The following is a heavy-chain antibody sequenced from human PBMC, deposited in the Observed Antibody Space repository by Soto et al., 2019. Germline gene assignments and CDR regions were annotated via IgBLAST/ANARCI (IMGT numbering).Heavy chain of an antibody. CDR1: GGSISSGGYS. V-gene: IGHV4-30-2*01. CDR2: IYHSGST. CDR3: ARAYGSGSSDGFDY. Sequence: SETLSLTCAVSGGSISSGGYSWSWIRQPPGKGLEWIGYIYHSGSTYYNPSLKSRVTISVDRSKNQFSLKLSSVTAADTAVYYCARAYGSGSSDGFDYWGQGTLVTAPQ. J-gene: IGHJ4*02. D-gene: IGHD3-10*01.